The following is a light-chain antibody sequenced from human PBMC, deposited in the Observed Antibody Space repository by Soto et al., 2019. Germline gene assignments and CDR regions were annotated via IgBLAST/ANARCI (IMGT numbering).Light chain of an antibody. CDR1: QGITNS. J-gene: IGKJ3*01. CDR2: AAS. CDR3: QTYNSAPSFT. Sequence: DIQMTQSPSSVSASVGDRVTITCRASQGITNSLAWYQQKPGKVPKLLIYAASTLKSGVPSRFSGSGSATDFALYISSLQPEDVATYYCQTYNSAPSFTFGPGTKVDI. V-gene: IGKV1-27*01.